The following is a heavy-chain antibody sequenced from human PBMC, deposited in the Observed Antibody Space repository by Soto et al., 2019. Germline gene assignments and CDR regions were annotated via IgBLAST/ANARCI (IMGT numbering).Heavy chain of an antibody. J-gene: IGHJ3*02. D-gene: IGHD5-12*01. CDR1: GFTFSSYG. Sequence: AGGSLRLSCAASGFTFSSYGMHWVRQAPGKGLEWVAVIWYDGSNKYYADSVKGRFTISRDNSKNTLYLQMNSLRAEDTAVYYCARGYSGYDPDAFDIWGQGTMVTVSS. V-gene: IGHV3-33*01. CDR3: ARGYSGYDPDAFDI. CDR2: IWYDGSNK.